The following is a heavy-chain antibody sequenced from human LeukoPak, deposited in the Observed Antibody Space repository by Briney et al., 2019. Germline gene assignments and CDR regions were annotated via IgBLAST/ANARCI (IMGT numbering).Heavy chain of an antibody. CDR1: GFTFSDYY. CDR3: ARDWRGWFDP. V-gene: IGHV3-11*01. J-gene: IGHJ5*02. CDR2: ISSSGTAV. Sequence: GGSLRLSCAASGFTFSDYYMTWIRQAPGKGLGWVSHISSSGTAVFYADSVKGRFTISRDNAKNSLSLQMNSLRAEDTAVYYCARDWRGWFDPWGQGTLVTVSS.